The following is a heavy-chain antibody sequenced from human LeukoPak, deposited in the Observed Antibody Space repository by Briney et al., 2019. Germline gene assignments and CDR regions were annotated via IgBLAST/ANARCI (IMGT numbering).Heavy chain of an antibody. D-gene: IGHD3-3*01. CDR3: ARDSNYDFWSGHHPFDY. CDR1: GFTLYDFG. V-gene: IGHV3-20*03. CDR2: IYWNGVST. Sequence: GGLRPSSSAPGFTLYDFGMKRGRPAPGEGGGWGFWIYWNGVSTGYADSVKGRFTISRDNAKNSLYLQMNSLRAEDTALYYCARDSNYDFWSGHHPFDYWGQGTLVTVSS. J-gene: IGHJ4*02.